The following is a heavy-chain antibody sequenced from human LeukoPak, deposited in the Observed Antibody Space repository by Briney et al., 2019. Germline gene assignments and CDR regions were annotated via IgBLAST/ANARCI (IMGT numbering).Heavy chain of an antibody. CDR2: IYSGGST. CDR1: GFTVSSNY. J-gene: IGHJ4*02. V-gene: IGHV3-66*01. D-gene: IGHD3-22*01. Sequence: GGSLRLSCAASGFTVSSNYMSWVRQAPGKGLEWVSVIYSGGSTYYADSVKGRFTISRDNSKNTLYLQMNSLRAEDTAVYYCAREGWGYYDSSGYYCDYWGQGTLVTVSS. CDR3: AREGWGYYDSSGYYCDY.